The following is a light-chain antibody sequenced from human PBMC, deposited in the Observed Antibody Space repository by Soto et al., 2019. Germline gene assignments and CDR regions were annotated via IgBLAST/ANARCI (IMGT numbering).Light chain of an antibody. CDR1: QSVLYSSNNKNH. J-gene: IGKJ2*01. Sequence: DIVMTQSPDSLAVSLGERAAINCKSSQSVLYSSNNKNHLAGYQQKPGQPPKLLIYWASTRESGVPDRFSGGGSGTDFTLTISSLQAEDVAVYYCQQYYRPPYTLGQGTKLEIK. CDR2: WAS. V-gene: IGKV4-1*01. CDR3: QQYYRPPYT.